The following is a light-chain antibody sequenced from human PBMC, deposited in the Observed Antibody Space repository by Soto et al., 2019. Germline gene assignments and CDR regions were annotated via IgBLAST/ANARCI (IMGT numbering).Light chain of an antibody. CDR2: GAS. V-gene: IGKV3-20*01. J-gene: IGKJ3*01. CDR3: HEYGSSPLFT. CDR1: QSVSSSY. Sequence: EIVLTQSPGTMSLSPGERATLSCRASQSVSSSYLAWYQQKPGQAPRLLIYGASGSATGIPDRFSGSGSGTDFTLTISRLEPEDFAVYYCHEYGSSPLFTFGPGTKVDI.